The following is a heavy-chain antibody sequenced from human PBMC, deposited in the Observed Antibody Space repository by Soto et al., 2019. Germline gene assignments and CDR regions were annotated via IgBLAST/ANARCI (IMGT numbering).Heavy chain of an antibody. V-gene: IGHV4-59*08. J-gene: IGHJ3*02. Sequence: QVQLQESGPGLVKPSETLSLTCTVSGGSISTYYWSWIRQPPGKGLEWIGYIYYSGSTNYNPSLTSRVTISVDTSKNQFSLKLSSVTAADTAVYYCARFSSLIPGGVAFDIWGQGTKVTVSS. CDR3: ARFSSLIPGGVAFDI. D-gene: IGHD2-8*01. CDR1: GGSISTYY. CDR2: IYYSGST.